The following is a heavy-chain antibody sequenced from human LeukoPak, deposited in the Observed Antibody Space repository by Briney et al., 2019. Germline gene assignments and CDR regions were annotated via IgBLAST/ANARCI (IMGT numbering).Heavy chain of an antibody. CDR1: AFTFSKNW. J-gene: IGHJ4*02. D-gene: IGHD5-18*01. CDR3: ARGGGYSYGPFDY. V-gene: IGHV3-74*01. Sequence: PRGSLRLSCAASAFTFSKNWMHWVRQAPGKGLVWVSHINGDGSYTTYADSVKGRFTISRDNAKNTLYLQVNSLRAEDTAVYYCARGGGYSYGPFDYWGQGTVVTVSS. CDR2: INGDGSYT.